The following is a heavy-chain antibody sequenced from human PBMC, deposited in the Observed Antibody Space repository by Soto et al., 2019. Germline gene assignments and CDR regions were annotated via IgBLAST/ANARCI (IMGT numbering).Heavy chain of an antibody. CDR1: GYTFTSYG. CDR2: ISAYNGNT. Sequence: QVQLVQSGAEVKKPGASVKVSCKASGYTFTSYGISWVRQAPGQGLEWMGWISAYNGNTNYAQKLQGRATMTTDTSTSTAYMEVRSLRSDDTAVYYCARDLHDYGDTNDWYFDLWGRGPLVTVSS. J-gene: IGHJ2*01. V-gene: IGHV1-18*01. CDR3: ARDLHDYGDTNDWYFDL. D-gene: IGHD4-17*01.